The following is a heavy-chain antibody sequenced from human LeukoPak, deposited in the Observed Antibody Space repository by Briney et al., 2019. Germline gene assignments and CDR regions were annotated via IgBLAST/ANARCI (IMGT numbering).Heavy chain of an antibody. CDR1: GYTFTSYD. Sequence: ASVKVSCKASGYTFTSYDINWVRQATGQGLEWMGWMNPNSGNTGYAQKFQGRVTMTRNTSISTAYMELSSLRSEDTAVYYCARRYYYGSGSYYWSRFDPWGQGTLVTVSS. CDR2: MNPNSGNT. J-gene: IGHJ5*02. CDR3: ARRYYYGSGSYYWSRFDP. V-gene: IGHV1-8*01. D-gene: IGHD3-10*01.